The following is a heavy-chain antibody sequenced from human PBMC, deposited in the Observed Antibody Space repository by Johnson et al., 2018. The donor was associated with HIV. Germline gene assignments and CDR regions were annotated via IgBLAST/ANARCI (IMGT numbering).Heavy chain of an antibody. D-gene: IGHD2-15*01. CDR2: IYSGGST. CDR1: GFTVSSNY. CDR3: AKEDCSAIVCSDDGFHL. J-gene: IGHJ3*01. Sequence: VRLVETGGGLIQPGGSLRLSCAASGFTVSSNYMSWVRQAPGKGLEWVSVIYSGGSTYYADSVKGRFTVSRDSSKTTLFLQMKSLRPEDTAVYFWAKEDCSAIVCSDDGFHLWGQGTMVTLSS. V-gene: IGHV3-53*05.